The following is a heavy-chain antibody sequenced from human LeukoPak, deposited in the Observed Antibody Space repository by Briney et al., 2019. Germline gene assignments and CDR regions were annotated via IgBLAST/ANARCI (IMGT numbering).Heavy chain of an antibody. CDR1: GFIFSSNS. V-gene: IGHV3-48*04. CDR3: AKYGSTSCPH. Sequence: GGSLRLSCAASGFIFSSNSMNWVRQAPGKGLEWVSYISSSSNTIYYADSVKGRFTISRDNAKNSLYLQMNSLRAEDTAVYYCAKYGSTSCPHWGQGTLVTVSS. CDR2: ISSSSNTI. D-gene: IGHD2-2*01. J-gene: IGHJ4*02.